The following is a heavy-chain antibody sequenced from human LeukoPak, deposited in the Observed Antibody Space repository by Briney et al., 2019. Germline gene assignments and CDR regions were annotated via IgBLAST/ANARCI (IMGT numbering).Heavy chain of an antibody. J-gene: IGHJ4*02. CDR3: ARQDSKVGAYTGPYYFDY. CDR2: IYTSGTT. Sequence: SETLSLTCTVSGGSISGYYWSWIRQPAGKGLEWIGRIYTSGTTHDNPSLKSRVTMSVDTSKNQVSLKVSSVTAADTAVYYCARQDSKVGAYTGPYYFDYWGQGALVTVSS. CDR1: GGSISGYY. V-gene: IGHV4-4*07. D-gene: IGHD1-26*01.